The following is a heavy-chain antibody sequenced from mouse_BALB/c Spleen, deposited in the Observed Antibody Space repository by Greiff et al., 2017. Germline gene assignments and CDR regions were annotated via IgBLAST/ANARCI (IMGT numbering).Heavy chain of an antibody. V-gene: IGHV5-9-4*01. J-gene: IGHJ3*01. D-gene: IGHD4-1*01. CDR1: GFTFSSYA. CDR2: ISSGGSYT. Sequence: EVQLVESGGGLVKPGGSLKLSCAASGFTFSSYAMSWVRQSPEKRLEWVAEISSGGSYTYYPDTVTGRFTISRDNAKNTLYLERSSLRSEDTAMYYCARGTGTGFAYWGQGTLVTVSA. CDR3: ARGTGTGFAY.